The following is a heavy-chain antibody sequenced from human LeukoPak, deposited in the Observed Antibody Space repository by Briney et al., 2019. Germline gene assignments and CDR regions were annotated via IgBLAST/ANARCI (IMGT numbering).Heavy chain of an antibody. V-gene: IGHV1-2*02. CDR3: AREGCGQQLFPYNWFDP. CDR1: GYTFTGYY. J-gene: IGHJ5*02. CDR2: INPNSGGS. Sequence: GASVKVSCKASGYTFTGYYIHWVRQAPGQGLEWMGWINPNSGGSNSAQKFQGRVTMTRDTSISTAYMELSRLRSDDTAVFYCAREGCGQQLFPYNWFDPWGQGTLVTVSS. D-gene: IGHD6-13*01.